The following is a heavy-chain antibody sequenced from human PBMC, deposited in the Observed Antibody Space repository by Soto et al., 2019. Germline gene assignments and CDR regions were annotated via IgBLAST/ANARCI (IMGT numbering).Heavy chain of an antibody. Sequence: PSETLSLTCTASGDSIGTTHSYWAWIRQSPGKGLEWIGNIHYSGSTYYMPSLRSRVTLSVDTSKNQFSLRLTSVTAEDTAVYYCARHEGNGNVWPLDYWGQGILVTVS. D-gene: IGHD2-8*01. CDR2: IHYSGST. CDR1: GDSIGTTHSY. CDR3: ARHEGNGNVWPLDY. V-gene: IGHV4-39*01. J-gene: IGHJ4*02.